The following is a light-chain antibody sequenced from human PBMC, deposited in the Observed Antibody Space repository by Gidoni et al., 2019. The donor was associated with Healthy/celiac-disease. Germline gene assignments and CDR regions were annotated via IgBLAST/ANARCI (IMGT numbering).Light chain of an antibody. J-gene: IGLJ3*02. CDR3: CSYAGSSTLV. CDR2: EVS. Sequence: QSALTQPASVSGSPGQSITISCTGTSSDVGSYNLVSWYQQHPGKAPKLMIYEVSKRPSGVSNRFSGSKSGNTASLTISGLQAEDEADYYCCSYAGSSTLVFGGWIKLPVL. V-gene: IGLV2-23*02. CDR1: SSDVGSYNL.